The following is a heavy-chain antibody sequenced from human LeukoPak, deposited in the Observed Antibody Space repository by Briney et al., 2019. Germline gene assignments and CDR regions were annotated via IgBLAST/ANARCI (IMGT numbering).Heavy chain of an antibody. CDR3: ARMGYCTSTTCYHYFEY. D-gene: IGHD2-2*01. J-gene: IGHJ4*02. V-gene: IGHV3-30*04. CDR1: GFTFSSYA. CDR2: ISYEGAYK. Sequence: GGSLRLSCAASGFTFSSYAMLWVRQAPGKGLEWAATISYEGAYKFYADSVKGRCTISRDNSMNTLYLQMNSLSAEDTAVYYCARMGYCTSTTCYHYFEYWGQGTLVIVSS.